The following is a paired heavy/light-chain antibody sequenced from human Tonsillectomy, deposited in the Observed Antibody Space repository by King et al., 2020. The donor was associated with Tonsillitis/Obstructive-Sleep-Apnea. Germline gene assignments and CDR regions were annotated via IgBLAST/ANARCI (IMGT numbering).Light chain of an antibody. J-gene: IGLJ3*02. CDR3: LLSCSGARV. V-gene: IGLV7-46*01. CDR1: TGAVTSGHY. CDR2: DTS. Sequence: QAVVTQEPSLTVSPGGTVTLTCGSSTGAVTSGHYPYWFQQKPGQAPRTLIYDTSNKHSWTPARFSGSLLGGRAALTLSGAQPEDEAEYYCLLSCSGARVFGGGTKLTVL.
Heavy chain of an antibody. CDR2: ISYDGTNK. CDR3: SRERYCSTNSCSDAFDI. J-gene: IGHJ3*02. Sequence: QVQLVESGGGVVQPGRSLRLSCAASGFTFSNYAMHWVRQAPGKGLEWVAVISYDGTNKYYADSVKGRFTISRDNSKNTVYLQMNSLRAEDTAVYYCSRERYCSTNSCSDAFDIWGQGTMVTVSS. D-gene: IGHD2-2*01. CDR1: GFTFSNYA. V-gene: IGHV3-30*01.